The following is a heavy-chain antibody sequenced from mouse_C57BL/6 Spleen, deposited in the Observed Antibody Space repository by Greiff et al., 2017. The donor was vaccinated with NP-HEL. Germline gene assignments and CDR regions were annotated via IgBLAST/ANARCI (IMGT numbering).Heavy chain of an antibody. CDR1: GYTFTSYW. CDR3: TGGVYYGNFLDFFAY. CDR2: IYPGNSDT. D-gene: IGHD2-1*01. V-gene: IGHV1-5*01. J-gene: IGHJ3*01. Sequence: EVQLQESGTVLARPGASVKMSCKTSGYTFTSYWMHWVKQRPGQGLEWIGAIYPGNSDTSYNQKFKGKAKLTAVTSASTAYMELSSLTNEDSAVYYCTGGVYYGNFLDFFAYWGQGTLVTVSA.